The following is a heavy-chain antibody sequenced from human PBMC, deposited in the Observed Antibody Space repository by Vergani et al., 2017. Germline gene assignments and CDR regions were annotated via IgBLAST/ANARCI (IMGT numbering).Heavy chain of an antibody. D-gene: IGHD5-24*01. Sequence: EVQLVESGGGLVQPGGSLRLSCAASGFTFSSYWMHWVRQAPGKGLVWVSRINSDGSSTSYADSVKGRFTISRDNAKNTLYLQMNSLRAEDTAVYYCAKDNGRDGYNRGYYGMDVWGQGTTVTVSS. CDR3: AKDNGRDGYNRGYYGMDV. J-gene: IGHJ6*02. V-gene: IGHV3-74*01. CDR2: INSDGSST. CDR1: GFTFSSYW.